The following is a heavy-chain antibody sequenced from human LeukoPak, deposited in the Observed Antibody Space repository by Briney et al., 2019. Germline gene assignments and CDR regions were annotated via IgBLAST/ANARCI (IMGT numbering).Heavy chain of an antibody. Sequence: GGSLRLSCSASGLTLSGYWMHWVRHIPGKGLVWVSRIDSDGSVTSYADSVKGRFTISRDDVKNMLYLQMNSLRVEDTCLYYCSTVEHFWGQGTLVTVSS. CDR1: GLTLSGYW. D-gene: IGHD1/OR15-1a*01. J-gene: IGHJ4*02. V-gene: IGHV3-74*01. CDR2: IDSDGSVT. CDR3: STVEHF.